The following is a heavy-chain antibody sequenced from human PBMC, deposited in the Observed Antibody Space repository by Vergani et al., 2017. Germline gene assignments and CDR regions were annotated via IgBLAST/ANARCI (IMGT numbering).Heavy chain of an antibody. CDR2: ISCSGGST. V-gene: IGHV3-23*01. D-gene: IGHD5-12*01. Sequence: EVQLLESGGDLVQPGGSLRLSCAASGFTFNHYAMNWVRQAPGKGLEWVSGISCSGGSTYYADSVKGRFTISRDSSKNTLYLQMNSLSAWDTAVYYCAKANPRNSGYDYLYYYHAMDVWGQGTTVTVSS. J-gene: IGHJ6*02. CDR1: GFTFNHYA. CDR3: AKANPRNSGYDYLYYYHAMDV.